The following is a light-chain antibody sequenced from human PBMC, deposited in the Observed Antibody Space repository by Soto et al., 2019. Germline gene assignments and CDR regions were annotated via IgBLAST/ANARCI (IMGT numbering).Light chain of an antibody. V-gene: IGKV1-6*01. CDR2: AAS. CDR1: QGIKND. J-gene: IGKJ1*01. Sequence: AIQMTQPPSSLSASVGDRVTITCRASQGIKNDLGWYQQKPGKAPKLLIYAASSLQSGVPSRFSGSGSGTDFTLTISSLQPEDFATYYCLQDYNYPRTFGQGTKVEIK. CDR3: LQDYNYPRT.